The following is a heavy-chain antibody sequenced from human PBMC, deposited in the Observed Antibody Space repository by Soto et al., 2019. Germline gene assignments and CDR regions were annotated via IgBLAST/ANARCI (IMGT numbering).Heavy chain of an antibody. D-gene: IGHD3-22*01. J-gene: IGHJ6*02. CDR3: ARDPSYITMIVVNKKRANYYGMDV. CDR1: GYTFTSYG. CDR2: ISAYNGNT. V-gene: IGHV1-18*04. Sequence: QVQLVQSGAEVKKPGASVKVSCKASGYTFTSYGISWVRQAPGQGLEWMGWISAYNGNTNYAQKLQGRVTMTTDTSTSTAYMELRSLRSDDTAVYYCARDPSYITMIVVNKKRANYYGMDVWGQGTTVTVSS.